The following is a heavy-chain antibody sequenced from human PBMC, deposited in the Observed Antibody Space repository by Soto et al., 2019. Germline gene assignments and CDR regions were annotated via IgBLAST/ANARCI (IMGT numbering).Heavy chain of an antibody. V-gene: IGHV3-13*01. J-gene: IGHJ6*02. CDR3: ARGQYSSSSWVRYYYNYYGMDV. CDR1: GFTFSSYD. CDR2: IGTAGDT. D-gene: IGHD6-6*01. Sequence: GGSLRLSCAASGFTFSSYDMHWVRQATGKGLEWVSAIGTAGDTYYPGSVKGRFTISRENAKNSLYLQMNSLRAGDTAVYYCARGQYSSSSWVRYYYNYYGMDVWGQGTTVTVSS.